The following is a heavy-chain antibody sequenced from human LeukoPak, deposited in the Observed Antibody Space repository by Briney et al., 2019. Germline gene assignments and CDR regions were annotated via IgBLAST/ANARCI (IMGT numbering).Heavy chain of an antibody. V-gene: IGHV1-2*02. CDR1: GYSFTGHY. D-gene: IGHD3-10*01. J-gene: IGHJ3*02. CDR3: AGNLWYGESSDAFDM. Sequence: GASVKVSCNASGYSFTGHYMHWVRQAPGQGLEWMGWINPKSGGTNYAQKFQGRVTMTRDTSISTAYMDMSSLRSDDTAVYYCAGNLWYGESSDAFDMWGLGTMVTVSS. CDR2: INPKSGGT.